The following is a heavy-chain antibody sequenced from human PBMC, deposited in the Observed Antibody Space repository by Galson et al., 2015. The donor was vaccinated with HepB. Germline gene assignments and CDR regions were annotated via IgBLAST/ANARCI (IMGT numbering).Heavy chain of an antibody. V-gene: IGHV3-21*01. J-gene: IGHJ6*03. Sequence: SLRLSCAASGFTFSSYSMNWVRQAPGKGLEWVSSISSSSSYIYYAGSVKGRFTISRDNAKNSLYLQMNSLRAEDTAVYYCARDLQSFYYYYMDVWGKGTTVTVSS. CDR3: ARDLQSFYYYYMDV. D-gene: IGHD4-11*01. CDR2: ISSSSSYI. CDR1: GFTFSSYS.